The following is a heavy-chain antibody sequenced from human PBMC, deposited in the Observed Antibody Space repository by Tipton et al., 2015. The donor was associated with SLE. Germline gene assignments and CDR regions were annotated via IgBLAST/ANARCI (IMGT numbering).Heavy chain of an antibody. V-gene: IGHV4-61*09. J-gene: IGHJ4*02. Sequence: TLSLTCTVSGGSISSGSYYWSWIRQPAGKGLEWIGHIYTSGSTNYNPSLKSRATISVDTSKNQFSLKLSSVTAADTAVYYCAREGRSSSWYNYWGQGTLVTVSS. CDR2: IYTSGST. D-gene: IGHD6-13*01. CDR1: GGSISSGSYY. CDR3: AREGRSSSWYNY.